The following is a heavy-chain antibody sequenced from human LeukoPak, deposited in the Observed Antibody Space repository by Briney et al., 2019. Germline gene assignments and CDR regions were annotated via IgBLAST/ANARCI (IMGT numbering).Heavy chain of an antibody. CDR2: INHSGST. J-gene: IGHJ5*02. CDR1: GGSFSGYY. D-gene: IGHD5-24*01. CDR3: ARGGISRDGYNYQRAWFDP. Sequence: PSETLSLTCAVYGGSFSGYYWSWIRQPPGKGLEWIGEINHSGSTNYNPSLKSRVTISVDTSKNQFSLKLSSVTAADTAVYYCARGGISRDGYNYQRAWFDPWGQGTLVTVSS. V-gene: IGHV4-34*01.